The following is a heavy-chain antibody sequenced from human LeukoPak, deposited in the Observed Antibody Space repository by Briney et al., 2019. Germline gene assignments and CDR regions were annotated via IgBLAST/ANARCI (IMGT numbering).Heavy chain of an antibody. Sequence: GGSLRLSCAASGFTSSTYEMSWVRQAPGKGLEWVSAISGSGGSTYYADSVKGRFTISRDNSKNTLYLQMNSLRAEDTAVYYCGKSVSCYLYYYGMDVWGQGTTVTVSS. CDR2: ISGSGGST. CDR3: GKSVSCYLYYYGMDV. J-gene: IGHJ6*02. D-gene: IGHD2-15*01. V-gene: IGHV3-23*01. CDR1: GFTSSTYE.